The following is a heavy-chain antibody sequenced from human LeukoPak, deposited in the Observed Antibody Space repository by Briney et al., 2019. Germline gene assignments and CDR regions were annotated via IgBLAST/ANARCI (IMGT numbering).Heavy chain of an antibody. D-gene: IGHD4-17*01. CDR1: GYTFTSYG. J-gene: IGHJ5*02. V-gene: IGHV1-69*13. CDR2: IIPIFGTA. CDR3: ARAPPTVTNNWFDP. Sequence: SVKVSCKASGYTFTSYGVSWVRQAPGQGLEWMGGIIPIFGTANYAQKFQGRVTITADESTSTAYMELSSLRSEDTAVYYCARAPPTVTNNWFDPWGQGTLVTVSS.